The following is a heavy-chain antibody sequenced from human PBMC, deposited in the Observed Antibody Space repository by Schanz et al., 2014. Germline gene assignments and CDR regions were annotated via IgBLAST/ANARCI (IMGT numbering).Heavy chain of an antibody. CDR3: ARGDLAVYSGPGSRENWFDP. CDR2: IIPAFDIA. J-gene: IGHJ5*02. Sequence: QVQLVQSGAEVKKPGSSVKVSCTASGATFSSLTITWVRQAPGQGLEWMGRIIPAFDIANYAQNFQGRVTITADKSTSTTFMELSSLTSEDTAFYYCARGDLAVYSGPGSRENWFDPWGQGTLVTVSS. CDR1: GATFSSLT. D-gene: IGHD3-10*01. V-gene: IGHV1-69*02.